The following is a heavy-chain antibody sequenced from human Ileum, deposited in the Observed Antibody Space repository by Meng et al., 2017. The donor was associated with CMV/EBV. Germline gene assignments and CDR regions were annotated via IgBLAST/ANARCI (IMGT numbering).Heavy chain of an antibody. CDR1: GGSFSGYY. Sequence: QGQLQQWGPGLRKPSETPSLTFAVYGGSFSGYYLSWIRQPPGKGLEWIGEINHSGSTDYNPSLKSRVTILQDTSKGQFSLKLTSVTAADTAVYYCARGQLVLNYWGQGTLVTVSS. CDR2: INHSGST. J-gene: IGHJ4*02. V-gene: IGHV4-34*01. CDR3: ARGQLVLNY. D-gene: IGHD1-1*01.